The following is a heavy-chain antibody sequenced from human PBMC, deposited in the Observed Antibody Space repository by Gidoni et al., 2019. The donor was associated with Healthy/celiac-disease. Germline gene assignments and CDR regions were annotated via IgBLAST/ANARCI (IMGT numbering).Heavy chain of an antibody. D-gene: IGHD1-26*01. CDR2: IKQEGSEK. Sequence: EVQLVESGGGLVQPGGSLRLSCAASGFTFSSYWMSWVRQAPGKGLEWVANIKQEGSEKYYVDSVKGRFTISRDNAKNSLYLQMNSLRAEDTAVYYCARDSRTMGGSQVGWFDPWGQGTLVTVSS. V-gene: IGHV3-7*03. CDR1: GFTFSSYW. J-gene: IGHJ5*02. CDR3: ARDSRTMGGSQVGWFDP.